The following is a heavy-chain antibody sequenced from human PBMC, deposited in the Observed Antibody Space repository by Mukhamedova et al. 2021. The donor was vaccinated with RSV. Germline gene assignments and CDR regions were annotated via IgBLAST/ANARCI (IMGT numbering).Heavy chain of an antibody. CDR3: ASDYGSGTYDFDY. Sequence: IKQDGNEKYYVDSVKGRFTISRDNAKNSLYLQMNSLRVEDTAVYYCASDYGSGTYDFDYLGQGTLVTFSS. J-gene: IGHJ4*02. V-gene: IGHV3-7*01. D-gene: IGHD3-10*01. CDR2: IKQDGNEK.